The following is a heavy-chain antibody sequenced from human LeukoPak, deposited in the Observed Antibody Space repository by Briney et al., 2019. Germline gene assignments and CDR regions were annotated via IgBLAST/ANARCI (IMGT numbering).Heavy chain of an antibody. CDR3: ARGTIFGVVKLDY. V-gene: IGHV4-61*01. J-gene: IGHJ4*02. Sequence: SSETLSLTCTVSGGSVSGGIYYWSWIRQPPGKGLEWIGYIYYSGSTNYNPSLKSRVTISVDTSKNQFSLKLSSVTAADTAVYYCARGTIFGVVKLDYWGQGTLVTVSS. D-gene: IGHD3-3*01. CDR2: IYYSGST. CDR1: GGSVSGGIYY.